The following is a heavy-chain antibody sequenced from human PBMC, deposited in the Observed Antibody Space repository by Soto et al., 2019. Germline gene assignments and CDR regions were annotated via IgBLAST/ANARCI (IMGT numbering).Heavy chain of an antibody. Sequence: SETLSLTCTVSGGSISSYYWSWIRQPPGKGLEWIGYIYYSGSTNYNPSLKSRVTISVDTSKNQFSLKLSSVTAADTAVYYCARAIIGVTSRKPGMCFDPWGQGTLVTVSS. CDR2: IYYSGST. CDR1: GGSISSYY. J-gene: IGHJ5*02. D-gene: IGHD4-17*01. V-gene: IGHV4-59*01. CDR3: ARAIIGVTSRKPGMCFDP.